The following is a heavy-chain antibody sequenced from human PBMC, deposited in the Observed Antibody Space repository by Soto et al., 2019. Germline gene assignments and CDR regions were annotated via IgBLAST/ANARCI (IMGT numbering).Heavy chain of an antibody. J-gene: IGHJ4*02. V-gene: IGHV4-34*01. CDR2: INHSGST. CDR1: GGSFSGYY. Sequence: SETLSLTCAVYGGSFSGYYWSWIRQPPGKGLEWIGEINHSGSTNYNPSLKSRVTISVDTSKNQFSLKLSSVTAADTAVYYCARQTYSSGWHVGDYWGQGTLVTVSS. D-gene: IGHD6-19*01. CDR3: ARQTYSSGWHVGDY.